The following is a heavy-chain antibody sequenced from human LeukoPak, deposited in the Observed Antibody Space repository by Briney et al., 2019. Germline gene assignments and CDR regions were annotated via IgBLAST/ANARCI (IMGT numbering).Heavy chain of an antibody. J-gene: IGHJ4*02. CDR3: ARIDRAVAGTIDY. V-gene: IGHV4-59*08. CDR1: GGSISSYY. Sequence: SETLSLTCSVSGGSISSYYWSWIRQPPGKGLEWIGYIYYSGSTNYNPSLKSRVTMSVDTSKNQFSLKLSPVTAADTAVYYCARIDRAVAGTIDYWGQGTLVTVSS. D-gene: IGHD6-19*01. CDR2: IYYSGST.